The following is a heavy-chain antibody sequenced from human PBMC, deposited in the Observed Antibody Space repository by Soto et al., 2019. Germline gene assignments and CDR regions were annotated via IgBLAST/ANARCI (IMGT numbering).Heavy chain of an antibody. D-gene: IGHD3-16*01. CDR3: ARTGCLYGYYYYGMDV. Sequence: GESLKISCKGSGYSFTSYWIGWVRQMPGKGLEWMGIIYPGDSDTRYSPSFQGQVTISADKSISTAYLQWSSLKASDTAMYYCARTGCLYGYYYYGMDVWGQGTTVTVS. J-gene: IGHJ6*02. V-gene: IGHV5-51*01. CDR1: GYSFTSYW. CDR2: IYPGDSDT.